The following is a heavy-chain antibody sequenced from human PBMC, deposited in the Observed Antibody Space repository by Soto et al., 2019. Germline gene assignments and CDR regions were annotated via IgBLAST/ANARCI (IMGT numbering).Heavy chain of an antibody. J-gene: IGHJ6*02. V-gene: IGHV3-33*01. CDR1: GFTFSSYG. CDR3: ARHKRYSSPEGYYYYYGMDV. CDR2: IWYDGSNK. D-gene: IGHD5-18*01. Sequence: QVQLVESGGGVVQPGRSLRLSCAASGFTFSSYGMHWVRQAPGKGLEWVAVIWYDGSNKYYADSVKGRFTISRDNSKNKLYLQINSLRAEDTAVYYCARHKRYSSPEGYYYYYGMDVWGQGTTVTVSS.